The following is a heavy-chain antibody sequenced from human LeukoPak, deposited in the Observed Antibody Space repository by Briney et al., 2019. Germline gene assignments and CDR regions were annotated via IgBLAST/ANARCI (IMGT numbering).Heavy chain of an antibody. V-gene: IGHV3-43D*03. Sequence: GGSLRLSCAASGFTFEDYAMHWVRQAPGKGLGWVSLISWDGDSTYYADSVKGRFTIYRDNSKNSLYVQMNSLRTEDTALYFCAKGAGLVVPAAVKDNLDTAMETLDYWGRGTLVTVSS. CDR2: ISWDGDST. J-gene: IGHJ4*02. CDR3: AKGAGLVVPAAVKDNLDTAMETLDY. CDR1: GFTFEDYA. D-gene: IGHD2-2*01.